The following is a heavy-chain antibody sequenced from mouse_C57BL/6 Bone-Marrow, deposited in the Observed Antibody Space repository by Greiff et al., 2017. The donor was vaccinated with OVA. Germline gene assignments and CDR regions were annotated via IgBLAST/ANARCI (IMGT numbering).Heavy chain of an antibody. D-gene: IGHD2-2*01. CDR2: INYDGSST. CDR3: ARDLGGYGWYFDV. V-gene: IGHV5-16*01. Sequence: DVMLVESEGGLVQPGSSMKLSCTASGFTFSDYYMAWVRQVPEKGLEWVAHINYDGSSTYYLDSLKSRFIISRDNAKNILYLQMSSLKSEDTATYYCARDLGGYGWYFDVWGTGTTVTVSS. J-gene: IGHJ1*03. CDR1: GFTFSDYY.